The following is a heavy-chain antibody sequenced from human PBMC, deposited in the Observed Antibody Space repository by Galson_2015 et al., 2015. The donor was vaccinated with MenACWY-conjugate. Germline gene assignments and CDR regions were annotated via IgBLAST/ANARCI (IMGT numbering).Heavy chain of an antibody. CDR2: INGGNGDT. D-gene: IGHD6-19*01. CDR1: GDTYSSYT. J-gene: IGHJ4*02. CDR3: ARVGGWSPFDY. Sequence: SVKVSCKASGDTYSSYTLHWVRQAPGQRPEWMGWINGGNGDTKYSQRFQGRVTITSDTSASTVYMELSSLMSEDTAVYYCARVGGWSPFDYWGQGTLVTVSS. V-gene: IGHV1-3*01.